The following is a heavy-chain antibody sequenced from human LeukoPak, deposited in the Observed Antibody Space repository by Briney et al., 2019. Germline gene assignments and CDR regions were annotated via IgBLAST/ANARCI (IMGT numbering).Heavy chain of an antibody. V-gene: IGHV1-18*01. CDR1: GYSFTSYG. D-gene: IGHD2-2*01. Sequence: ASVKVSCKASGYSFTSYGISWVRQAPGQGLVWMGWVSTHDVNTKYAQKLQGRLTLTTDTSTSTAYMELRSLRSDDTAVYYCARDLGYCSSTNCDTFDYWGQGTLVTVSS. J-gene: IGHJ4*02. CDR3: ARDLGYCSSTNCDTFDY. CDR2: VSTHDVNT.